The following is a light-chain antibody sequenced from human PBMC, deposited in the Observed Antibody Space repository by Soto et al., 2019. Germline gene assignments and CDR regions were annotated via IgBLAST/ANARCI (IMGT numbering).Light chain of an antibody. CDR3: QQFDSSSYT. Sequence: EIVVTQSPGALSLSPGDRATLSCRASQSVSSSYLAWYKQKPGQAPRLLIYAASSRAPGITDRFSGSGSGTDFTLTISRLEPEDFAVYYCQQFDSSSYTFGQGTKLEIK. CDR1: QSVSSSY. V-gene: IGKV3-20*01. CDR2: AAS. J-gene: IGKJ2*01.